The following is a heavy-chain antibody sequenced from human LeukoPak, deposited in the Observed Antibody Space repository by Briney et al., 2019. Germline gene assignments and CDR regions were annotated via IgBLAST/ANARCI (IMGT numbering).Heavy chain of an antibody. J-gene: IGHJ4*02. Sequence: GESLKISCKGSGYSFTNYWIAWRRQMPGKGVEWMGMIYPGDSNTRYNPSFQGQVSISADKSISTAYLQWSSVAASDTAMYYCARQPPGRFATDYWGQGTLVTVSS. CDR3: ARQPPGRFATDY. CDR1: GYSFTNYW. CDR2: IYPGDSNT. V-gene: IGHV5-51*01.